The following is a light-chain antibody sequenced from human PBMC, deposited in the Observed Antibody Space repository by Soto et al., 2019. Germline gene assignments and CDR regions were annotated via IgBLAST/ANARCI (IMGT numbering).Light chain of an antibody. Sequence: DIQMTQSPSSLSASVGDRVTITCQASQDISNYLNWYQQKPGQAPRLLIYGASTRATGVPDRFSGGGSGTEFTLTISSLQSEDFAFYYCQQNNKWPPVTFGGGTKVEIK. CDR3: QQNNKWPPVT. V-gene: IGKV1-33*01. CDR2: GAS. CDR1: QDISNY. J-gene: IGKJ4*01.